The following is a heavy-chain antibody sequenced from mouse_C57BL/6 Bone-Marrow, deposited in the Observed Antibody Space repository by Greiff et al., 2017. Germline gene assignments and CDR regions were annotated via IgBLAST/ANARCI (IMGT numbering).Heavy chain of an antibody. Sequence: EVQVVESEGGLVQPGSSMKLSCTASGFTFSDYYMAWVRQVPEKGLEWVANINYDGSSTYYLDSLKSRFIISRDNAKNILYLQMSSLKSEDTATYYCAILRRYYYAMDYWGQGTSVTVSS. CDR2: INYDGSST. J-gene: IGHJ4*01. CDR1: GFTFSDYY. V-gene: IGHV5-16*01. D-gene: IGHD2-4*01. CDR3: AILRRYYYAMDY.